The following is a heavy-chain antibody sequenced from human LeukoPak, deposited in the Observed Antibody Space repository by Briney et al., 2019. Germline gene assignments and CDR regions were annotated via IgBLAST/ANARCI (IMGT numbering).Heavy chain of an antibody. CDR3: ARPTLQTLGD. CDR1: GYTFSDYY. J-gene: IGHJ4*02. Sequence: GASVKVSCKASGYTFSDYYIHWVRQAPGQGLEWMGWINPNSGDTNYAQKFQGRVTMTRDTSISTAYMDLSSLRSDDTAVYYCARPTLQTLGDWGQGTLVTVSS. V-gene: IGHV1-2*02. D-gene: IGHD3-10*01. CDR2: INPNSGDT.